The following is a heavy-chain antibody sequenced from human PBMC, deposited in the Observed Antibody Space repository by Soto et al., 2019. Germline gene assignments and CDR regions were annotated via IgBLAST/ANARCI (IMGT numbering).Heavy chain of an antibody. Sequence: EVQLLESGGGLVQPGGSLRLSCAASGFTFSSYAMSWVRQAPGKGLEWVSAISGSGGSTYYADSVKGRFTISRDNSKNTLYLQMNSLRAEDTAVYYCAKSAYSSCWYGGNRYYYGMDVWGQGTTVTVSS. V-gene: IGHV3-23*01. CDR1: GFTFSSYA. D-gene: IGHD6-19*01. CDR3: AKSAYSSCWYGGNRYYYGMDV. CDR2: ISGSGGST. J-gene: IGHJ6*02.